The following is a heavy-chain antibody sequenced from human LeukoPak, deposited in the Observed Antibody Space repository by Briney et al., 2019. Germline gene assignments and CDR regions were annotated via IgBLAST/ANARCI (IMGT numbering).Heavy chain of an antibody. CDR2: IYNTGEIT. V-gene: IGHV4-59*01. CDR1: GGSISSYY. Sequence: SVTLSLTCTVSGGSISSYYWSWIRQPPGKGLEWIGYIYNTGEITDYSPSLKSRVTISVDTSKNQFSLRLNSVTTADTAVYYCARMGAIAGASANVDFWGQGTLVTVSS. J-gene: IGHJ4*02. CDR3: ARMGAIAGASANVDF. D-gene: IGHD4/OR15-4a*01.